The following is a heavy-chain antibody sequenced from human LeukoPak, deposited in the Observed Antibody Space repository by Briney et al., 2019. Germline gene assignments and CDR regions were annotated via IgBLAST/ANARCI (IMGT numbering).Heavy chain of an antibody. D-gene: IGHD6-13*01. V-gene: IGHV4-59*01. Sequence: PSETLSLTCTYSGGSISSYYWSWIRQPPGKGLEWIGYIYYSGSTNYNPSLKSRVTISVDTSKNQFSLKLSSVTAADTAVYYCARDQGSSCFDYWGQGTLVTVSS. J-gene: IGHJ4*02. CDR1: GGSISSYY. CDR3: ARDQGSSCFDY. CDR2: IYYSGST.